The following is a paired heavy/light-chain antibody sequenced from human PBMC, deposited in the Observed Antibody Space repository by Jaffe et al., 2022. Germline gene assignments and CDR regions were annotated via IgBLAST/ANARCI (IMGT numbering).Light chain of an antibody. CDR3: QHQGT. J-gene: IGKJ1*01. CDR2: KAS. CDR1: QSINNW. Sequence: DTQMTQSPSTLSAFVGDRVTIPCRAGQSINNWLAWYQQKPGQVPKLLISKASRLESGVPSRFSGSGSGTEFTLTISSLQPDDIATYYCQHQGTFGQGTKVEI. V-gene: IGKV1-5*03.
Heavy chain of an antibody. CDR2: LNQDGSVK. V-gene: IGHV3-7*03. J-gene: IGHJ3*01. CDR3: ARELRRDGSINEGFDL. CDR1: GFSIRSYW. D-gene: IGHD2-15*01. Sequence: EAQLVESGGGLVQPGGSLRLSCAASGFSIRSYWMSWVRQAPGSGLEWVINLNQDGSVKSSVDSVKGRFTISRDNAKNSVSLQMNSLRAEDTAMYYCARELRRDGSINEGFDLWGQGTMVTVSS.